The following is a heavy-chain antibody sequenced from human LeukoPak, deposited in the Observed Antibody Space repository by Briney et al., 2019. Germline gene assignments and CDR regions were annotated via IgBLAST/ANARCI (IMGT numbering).Heavy chain of an antibody. Sequence: GGSLRLSCVASGFTFSNYWMTWVRQAPGKGLQWVANIRQDGNERYFVDSVKGRFTISRDNAMNSLYLQMNSLRAEDTAVYYCARLVAGAGITYWGQGTLVTVSS. D-gene: IGHD6-19*01. J-gene: IGHJ4*02. V-gene: IGHV3-7*05. CDR3: ARLVAGAGITY. CDR2: IRQDGNER. CDR1: GFTFSNYW.